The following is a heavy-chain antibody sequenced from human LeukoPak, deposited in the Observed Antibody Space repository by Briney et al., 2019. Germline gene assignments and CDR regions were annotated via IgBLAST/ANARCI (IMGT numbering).Heavy chain of an antibody. D-gene: IGHD3-22*01. CDR3: AKDRFFYDSSKTA. J-gene: IGHJ5*02. CDR2: ISWNSGII. V-gene: IGHV3-9*01. CDR1: GFTFSSYA. Sequence: GGSLRLSCAASGFTFSSYAMSWVRQAPGKGLEWVSGISWNSGIIVYADSVKGRFTISRDNAKNSLFLQMNSLRVEDTALYYCAKDRFFYDSSKTAWGQGTLVTVSS.